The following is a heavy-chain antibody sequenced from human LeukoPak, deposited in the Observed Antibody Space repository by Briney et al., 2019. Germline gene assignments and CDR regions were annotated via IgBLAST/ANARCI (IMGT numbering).Heavy chain of an antibody. J-gene: IGHJ4*02. CDR3: ARDSGEAEVPAAMFDY. CDR1: GFTFRSYE. V-gene: IGHV4-34*01. Sequence: GSLRLSCAASGFTFRSYEMNWIRQPPGKGLEWIGEINHSGSTNYNPSLKSRVTISVDTSKNQFSLKLSSVTAADTAVYYCARDSGEAEVPAAMFDYWGQGTLVTVSS. CDR2: INHSGST. D-gene: IGHD2-2*01.